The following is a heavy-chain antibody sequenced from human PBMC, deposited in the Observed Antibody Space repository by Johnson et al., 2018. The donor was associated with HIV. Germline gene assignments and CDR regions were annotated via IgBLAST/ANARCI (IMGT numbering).Heavy chain of an antibody. CDR3: AKGEVGDILATIEPTFDI. J-gene: IGHJ3*02. D-gene: IGHD5-12*01. V-gene: IGHV3-33*06. CDR2: MWYDGNNK. CDR1: GFTFSSYG. Sequence: QVQLVESGGGVVQPGRSLRLSCAASGFTFSSYGMHWVRQTPGKGLQWVAVMWYDGNNKYYADSVKGRFTISRDNSKNTLYLQMNSLIAEDTDVSYCAKGEVGDILATIEPTFDIWGQGTMVTVSS.